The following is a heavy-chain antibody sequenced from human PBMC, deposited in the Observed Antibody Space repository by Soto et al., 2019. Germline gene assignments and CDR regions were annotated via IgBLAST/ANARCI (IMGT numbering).Heavy chain of an antibody. Sequence: KTSETLSLTCTVSGDSISSGDYYWSWIRQPPGKGLEWIGNIYYSGSTYYNPSLKSRGTISVDTSKNQFSLKLSSVTATDTAVYYCASTMITMGGVIVIEYWGQGTPVTVSS. V-gene: IGHV4-30-4*01. CDR2: IYYSGST. CDR1: GDSISSGDYY. J-gene: IGHJ4*02. D-gene: IGHD3-16*02. CDR3: ASTMITMGGVIVIEY.